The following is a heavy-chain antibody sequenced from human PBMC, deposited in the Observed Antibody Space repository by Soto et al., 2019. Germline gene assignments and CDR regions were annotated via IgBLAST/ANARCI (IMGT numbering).Heavy chain of an antibody. J-gene: IGHJ4*02. Sequence: GGSLRLSCAASGFTFSSYGMHWVRQAPGKGLEWVGRIKSKTDGGTTDYAAPVKGRFTISRDDSKNTLYLQMNSLKTEDTAVYYCTTVGVWFGELLYPQTHFGPHDYWGQGILVTVSS. D-gene: IGHD3-10*01. CDR2: IKSKTDGGTT. CDR1: GFTFSSYG. CDR3: TTVGVWFGELLYPQTHFGPHDY. V-gene: IGHV3-15*07.